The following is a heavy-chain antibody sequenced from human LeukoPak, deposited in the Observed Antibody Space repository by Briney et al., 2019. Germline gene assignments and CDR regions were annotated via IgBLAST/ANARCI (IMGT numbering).Heavy chain of an antibody. V-gene: IGHV3-9*01. CDR2: ISWNSGSI. D-gene: IGHD3-22*01. CDR1: GFTFDDYA. CDR3: AKAYDSSGSYFDY. Sequence: GGSLRLSCAASGFTFDDYAMHWIRQAPGKGLEWVSGISWNSGSIGYADSVKGRFTISRDNAKNSLYLQMNSLRAEDTALYYCAKAYDSSGSYFDYWVQGTLVTVSS. J-gene: IGHJ4*02.